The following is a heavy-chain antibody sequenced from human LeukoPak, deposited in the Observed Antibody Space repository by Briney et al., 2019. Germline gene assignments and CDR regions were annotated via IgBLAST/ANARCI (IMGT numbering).Heavy chain of an antibody. CDR1: GFTFSDYY. J-gene: IGHJ3*02. V-gene: IGHV3-11*01. D-gene: IGHD4-17*01. CDR2: ISGSGTAV. CDR3: ARVYGDYFGAFDI. Sequence: GRSLRLSCAASGFTFSDYYMAWIRQAPGKGLEYISCISGSGTAVSYVDSVKGRFTISRDNSKNTLYLQMNSLRAEDTAVYYCARVYGDYFGAFDIWGQGTMVTVSS.